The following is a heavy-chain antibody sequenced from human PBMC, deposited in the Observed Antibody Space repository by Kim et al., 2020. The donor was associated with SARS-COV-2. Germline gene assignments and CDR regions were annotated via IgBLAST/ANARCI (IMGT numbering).Heavy chain of an antibody. D-gene: IGHD3-10*01. CDR3: ARGSGTPMRYYDYYMDD. V-gene: IGHV3-53*01. CDR1: GFAVSNNY. CDR2: IYSDGST. Sequence: GGSLRLSCVASGFAVSNNYMNWVRQAPGKGLEWVSVIYSDGSTYYADSVKGRSAISRDKSENTVFLQLNNLRVEDTSMYYCARGSGTPMRYYDYYMDDWGRGTTATASS. J-gene: IGHJ6*03.